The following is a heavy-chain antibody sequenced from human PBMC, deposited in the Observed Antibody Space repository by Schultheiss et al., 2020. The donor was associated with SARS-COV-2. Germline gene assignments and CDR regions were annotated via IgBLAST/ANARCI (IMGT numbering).Heavy chain of an antibody. D-gene: IGHD6-19*01. CDR3: ARLLSSRSGWYYFDY. CDR1: GFSLSTSGVG. Sequence: SGPTLVKPTQTLTLTCTFSGFSLSTSGVGVGWIRQPPGKALEWLALIYWDDDKRYSSSLKSRLTITKDTSKKQVVLTMTNMDPVDTGTYYCARLLSSRSGWYYFDYWGQGTLVTVSS. V-gene: IGHV2-5*02. J-gene: IGHJ4*02. CDR2: IYWDDDK.